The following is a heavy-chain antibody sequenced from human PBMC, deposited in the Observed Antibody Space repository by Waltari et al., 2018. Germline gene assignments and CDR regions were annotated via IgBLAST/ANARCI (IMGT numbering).Heavy chain of an antibody. Sequence: EVQLVESGGGLVKPGDSLRLSCVASGFTFANAWINWVRQAPGEGLEWVGLLKSKAEGVTTDYAAPVKGRFAISRDDSKDTAYLQMNSLKTEDTAMYFCTTEGGRTWPMYWGQGTLVTVSS. CDR2: LKSKAEGVTT. CDR1: GFTFANAW. J-gene: IGHJ4*02. CDR3: TTEGGRTWPMY. V-gene: IGHV3-15*01. D-gene: IGHD2-2*01.